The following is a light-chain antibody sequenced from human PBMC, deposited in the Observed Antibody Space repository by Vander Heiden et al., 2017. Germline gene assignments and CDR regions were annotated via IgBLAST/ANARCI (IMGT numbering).Light chain of an antibody. CDR3: QSYDSSLSGVV. J-gene: IGLJ2*01. CDR2: GNS. V-gene: IGLV1-40*01. Sequence: QSVLTPPPSVSGAPGQRVTSSCTGSRSNIGAGYDVHWYQQLPGTAPKLLIYGNSNRPSGVPDRFSGSKSGTSASLAITGLQAEDEADYYCQSYDSSLSGVVFGGGTKLTVL. CDR1: RSNIGAGYD.